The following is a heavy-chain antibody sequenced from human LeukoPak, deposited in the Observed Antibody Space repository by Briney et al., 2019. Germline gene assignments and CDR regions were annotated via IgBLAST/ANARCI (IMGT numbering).Heavy chain of an antibody. J-gene: IGHJ4*02. V-gene: IGHV3-49*04. D-gene: IGHD6-13*01. CDR3: TRVVGRFNTAAADYYFDH. CDR2: IRSKAYGGTT. Sequence: GGSLRLSCTASGFTFGDYAMSWVRQAPGKGLEWVGFIRSKAYGGTTEYAASVKGRFTISRDDSKSIAYLQMNGLKTEDTAVYYCTRVVGRFNTAAADYYFDHWGQGTLVTVSS. CDR1: GFTFGDYA.